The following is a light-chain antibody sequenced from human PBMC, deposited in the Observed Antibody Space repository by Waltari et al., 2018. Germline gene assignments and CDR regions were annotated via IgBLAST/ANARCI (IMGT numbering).Light chain of an antibody. J-gene: IGKJ2*01. CDR2: AAS. Sequence: EIVLTQSPGTLSLSPGERATLSCRASQSVSSSSLAWYQQKPGQAPRLLIYAASRRATGIPDRISGSGSETDFTLTRSSLEPEDFAVYYCQQHGSSPFTFGQGTKVEIK. CDR3: QQHGSSPFT. CDR1: QSVSSSS. V-gene: IGKV3-20*01.